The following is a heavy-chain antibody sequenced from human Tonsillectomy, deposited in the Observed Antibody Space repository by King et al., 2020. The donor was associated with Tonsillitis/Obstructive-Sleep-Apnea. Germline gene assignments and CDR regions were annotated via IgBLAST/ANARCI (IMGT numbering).Heavy chain of an antibody. CDR2: IGSSGNTI. CDR3: AGGSSSRWSSRYYYYMDV. Sequence: VQLVESGGGLVRPGGSLRLSCAASGFTFSDYYMSWIRQAPGKGLEWVSYIGSSGNTIYYADSVKGRFTIPRDHGKHSLYLQMNSLRAEDTAVYYCAGGSSSRWSSRYYYYMDVWGKGTTVTVSS. D-gene: IGHD6-13*01. J-gene: IGHJ6*03. CDR1: GFTFSDYY. V-gene: IGHV3-11*01.